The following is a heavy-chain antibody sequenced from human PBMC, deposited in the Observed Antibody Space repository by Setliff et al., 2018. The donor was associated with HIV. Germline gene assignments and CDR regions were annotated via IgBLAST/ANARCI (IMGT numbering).Heavy chain of an antibody. CDR3: ARSSSSSPFFFDY. J-gene: IGHJ4*02. CDR1: GGSISNSVYS. V-gene: IGHV4-31*02. Sequence: SETLSLTCTVSGGSISNSVYSWTWIRQHPGKGLEWIGYIYYSGSTYQNPSLKSRVTISVDTSKNQFSLKLNSVTAADTAVYYCARSSSSSPFFFDYWGQGSLVTVSS. D-gene: IGHD6-6*01. CDR2: IYYSGST.